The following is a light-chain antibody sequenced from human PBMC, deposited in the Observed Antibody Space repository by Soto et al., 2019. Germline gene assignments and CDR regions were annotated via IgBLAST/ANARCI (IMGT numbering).Light chain of an antibody. CDR3: QQYNSYSGT. J-gene: IGKJ1*01. CDR2: WAS. V-gene: IGKV4-1*01. Sequence: DLVITHSPDALAVSLGERATINCRSSESVLYSSNNKNYLAWYQQKPGQPPKLLIYWASTRESGVPDRFSGSGSGTDFTLTISSLQADDFATYYCQQYNSYSGTFGQGTKVDI. CDR1: ESVLYSSNNKNY.